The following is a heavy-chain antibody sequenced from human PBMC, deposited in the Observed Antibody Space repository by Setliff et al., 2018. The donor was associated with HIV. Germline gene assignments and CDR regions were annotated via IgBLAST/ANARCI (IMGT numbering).Heavy chain of an antibody. D-gene: IGHD3-10*01. J-gene: IGHJ4*02. CDR1: GGSFTDYY. CDR2: INHSGTT. CDR3: VRQRELLLADY. Sequence: PSETLSLTCAVYGGSFTDYYWSWIRQPPGKGLEWIGEINHSGTTNYNPSLKSRVTMSVDTSKSQFSLKMSSVTAADTAVYYCVRQRELLLADYWGQGTLVTVSS. V-gene: IGHV4-34*01.